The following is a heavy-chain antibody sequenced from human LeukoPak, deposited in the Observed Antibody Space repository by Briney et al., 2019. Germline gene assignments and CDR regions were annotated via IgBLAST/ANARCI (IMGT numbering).Heavy chain of an antibody. D-gene: IGHD3-22*01. CDR3: ARGYDSSGYYYHSSDY. Sequence: PGGSLRLSCAASGFTFSSYAMPWVRQAPGKGLEWVAVISYDGSNKYYADSVKGRFTISRDNSKNTLYLQMNSLRAEDTAVYYCARGYDSSGYYYHSSDYWGQGTLVTVSS. CDR1: GFTFSSYA. J-gene: IGHJ4*02. V-gene: IGHV3-30-3*01. CDR2: ISYDGSNK.